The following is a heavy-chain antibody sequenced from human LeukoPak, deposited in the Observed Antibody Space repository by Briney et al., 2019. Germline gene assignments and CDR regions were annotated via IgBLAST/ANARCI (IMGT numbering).Heavy chain of an antibody. Sequence: GGSLRLSCAASGFTFSSYGMHWVRQAPGKGLEWVSYISSSGSTIYYADSVKGRFTISRDNAKNSLYLQMNSLRAEDTAVYYCARDLNLKYYFDYWGQGTLVTVSS. CDR2: ISSSGSTI. D-gene: IGHD1-14*01. V-gene: IGHV3-48*04. CDR3: ARDLNLKYYFDY. J-gene: IGHJ4*02. CDR1: GFTFSSYG.